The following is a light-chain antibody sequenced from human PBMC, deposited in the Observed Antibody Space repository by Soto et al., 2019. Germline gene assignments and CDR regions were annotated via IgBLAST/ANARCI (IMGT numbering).Light chain of an antibody. CDR3: SAHGGTNPSV. CDR1: ASDIGGYTF. CDR2: DVN. V-gene: IGLV2-8*01. J-gene: IGLJ1*01. Sequence: QSALTQPPSASGSPGQSVAISCTGTASDIGGYTFVSWYQQHPGKAPKLLIYDVNTRPSGVPDRFSGSKSGNTASLTVSGLQAEDEADYYCSAHGGTNPSVFGTGTKVTVL.